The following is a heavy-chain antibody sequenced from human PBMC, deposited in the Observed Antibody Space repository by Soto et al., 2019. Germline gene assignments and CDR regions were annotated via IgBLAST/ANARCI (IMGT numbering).Heavy chain of an antibody. Sequence: EVQLVESGGGLVQPGGSLTLSCTASGFSVSNNFMKWVRQAPGKGLEWVSLIFSGDDTRYADFVRGRFTISRDNSKNTVYLQMNSLRVEDAAVYYCARDGGPHRTNGVWGQGTMVTVSS. CDR3: ARDGGPHRTNGV. V-gene: IGHV3-66*01. CDR1: GFSVSNNF. CDR2: IFSGDDT. J-gene: IGHJ3*01. D-gene: IGHD2-8*01.